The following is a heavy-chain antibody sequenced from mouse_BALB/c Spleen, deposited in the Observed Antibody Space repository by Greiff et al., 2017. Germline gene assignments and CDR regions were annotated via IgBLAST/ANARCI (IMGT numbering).Heavy chain of an antibody. Sequence: QVTLKVCGPGILQPSQTLSLTCSFSGFSLSTSGMGVSWIRQPSGKGLEWLAHIYWDDDKRYNPSLKSRLTISKDTSRNQVFLKITSVDTADTATYYCARRPYENYAMDYWGQGTSVTVSS. J-gene: IGHJ4*01. CDR3: ARRPYENYAMDY. D-gene: IGHD2-14*01. CDR1: GFSLSTSGMG. CDR2: IYWDDDK. V-gene: IGHV8-12*01.